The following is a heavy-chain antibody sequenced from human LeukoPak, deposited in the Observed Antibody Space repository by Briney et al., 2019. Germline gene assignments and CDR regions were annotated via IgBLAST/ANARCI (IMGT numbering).Heavy chain of an antibody. V-gene: IGHV3-23*01. J-gene: IGHJ4*02. Sequence: GGSPRLSCAASGFTFSSYAMSWVRQAPGKGLEWVSAISGSGGSTYYADSVKGRFTISRDNSKNTLYLQMNSLRAEDTAVYYCAKDAGGAVAGTVVYWGQGTLVTVSS. CDR1: GFTFSSYA. CDR2: ISGSGGST. D-gene: IGHD6-19*01. CDR3: AKDAGGAVAGTVVY.